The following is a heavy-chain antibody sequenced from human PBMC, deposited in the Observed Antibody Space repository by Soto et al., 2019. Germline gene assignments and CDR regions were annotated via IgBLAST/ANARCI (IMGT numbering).Heavy chain of an antibody. Sequence: SVKVCCKASGGTFSSYAISWVRQAPGQGLEWMGGIIPIFGTANYAQKFQGRVTITADKSTSTAYMELSSLRSEDTAVYYCARVGDSYGTFDYWGQGTLVTVPQ. J-gene: IGHJ4*02. CDR3: ARVGDSYGTFDY. CDR2: IIPIFGTA. CDR1: GGTFSSYA. D-gene: IGHD5-18*01. V-gene: IGHV1-69*06.